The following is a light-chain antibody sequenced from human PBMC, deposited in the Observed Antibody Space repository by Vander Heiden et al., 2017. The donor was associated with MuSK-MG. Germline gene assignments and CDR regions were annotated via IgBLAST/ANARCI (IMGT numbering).Light chain of an antibody. CDR3: QQYGSSQYT. Sequence: ELALTQSPGTLSLSPGDRPTLSCRASQSVSSSYLAWYQQKPGQAPRLLIYGASSRATGIPDRFSGSGSGTDFTLTISRLEPEDFAVYHCQQYGSSQYTFGQGTKLEIK. CDR1: QSVSSSY. V-gene: IGKV3-20*01. CDR2: GAS. J-gene: IGKJ2*01.